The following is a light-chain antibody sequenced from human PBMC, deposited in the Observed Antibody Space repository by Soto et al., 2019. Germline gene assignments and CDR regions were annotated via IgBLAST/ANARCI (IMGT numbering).Light chain of an antibody. J-gene: IGKJ1*01. V-gene: IGKV2-28*01. Sequence: DILMTHSPGSLTVIPGDPAAISCRASQSLLHTNGYNYLDWYLQKPGQSPQLLIYVGSDRASGVPDRFSGSGSGTDFTLKISRVEAEDVGVYYCMQSLQSPWTFGQGTKVDI. CDR1: QSLLHTNGYNY. CDR3: MQSLQSPWT. CDR2: VGS.